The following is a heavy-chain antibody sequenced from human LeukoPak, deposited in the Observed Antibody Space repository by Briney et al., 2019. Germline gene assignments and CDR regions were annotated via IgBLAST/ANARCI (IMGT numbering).Heavy chain of an antibody. D-gene: IGHD3-9*01. J-gene: IGHJ3*02. V-gene: IGHV4-39*07. CDR3: ARVGVLRYFDWLFPWAFDI. CDR2: INHSGST. Sequence: SETLSLTCTVSGGSISSSSYYWGWIRQPPGKGLEWIGEINHSGSTNYNPSLKSRVTISVDTSKDQFSLKLSSVTAADTAVYYCARVGVLRYFDWLFPWAFDIWGQGTMVTVSS. CDR1: GGSISSSSYY.